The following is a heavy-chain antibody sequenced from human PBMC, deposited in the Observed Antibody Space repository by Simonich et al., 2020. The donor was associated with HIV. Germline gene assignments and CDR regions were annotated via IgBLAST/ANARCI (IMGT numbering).Heavy chain of an antibody. V-gene: IGHV3-21*01. CDR3: ARDKEVYAMGGYFDY. D-gene: IGHD2-8*01. Sequence: EVQLVESGGGLVKPGGSLRLSCAASGFTFSSYSMNWVRQAPGKGLGWVSFISSSRSSYYAESVKGRFTISRDNAKNSLYRQMNSLRAEDTAVYYCARDKEVYAMGGYFDYWGQGTLVTVSS. CDR1: GFTFSSYS. J-gene: IGHJ4*02. CDR2: ISSSRSS.